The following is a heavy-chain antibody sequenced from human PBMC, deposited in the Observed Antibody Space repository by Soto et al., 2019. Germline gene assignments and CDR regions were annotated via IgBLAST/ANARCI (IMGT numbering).Heavy chain of an antibody. V-gene: IGHV5-51*01. CDR3: ARHFYVSSGYYYVSGMVV. Sequence: PGESLKISCKGSGYSFTSYWIGWVRQMPGKGLEWMGIIYPGDSDTRYSPSFQGQVTISADKSISTAYLQLSSLKASDTAMYYCARHFYVSSGYYYVSGMVVWVQGTTVT. J-gene: IGHJ6*02. CDR1: GYSFTSYW. D-gene: IGHD3-22*01. CDR2: IYPGDSDT.